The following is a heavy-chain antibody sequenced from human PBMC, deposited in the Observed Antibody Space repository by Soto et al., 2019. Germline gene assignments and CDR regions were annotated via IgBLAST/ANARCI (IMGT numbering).Heavy chain of an antibody. J-gene: IGHJ4*02. CDR1: GYTFTNFF. CDR3: ARDHSCGWPAFEF. Sequence: QVQLVQSGAEVKKPGASVKVSCRASGYTFTNFFIHWVRQAPGQGLEWMGWINPNHGSTKFAETFQGSDTMTRDTSASTASMELSNLNSVDTAVYYCARDHSCGWPAFEFGGQGTVVTVSS. D-gene: IGHD6-19*01. CDR2: INPNHGST. V-gene: IGHV1-2*02.